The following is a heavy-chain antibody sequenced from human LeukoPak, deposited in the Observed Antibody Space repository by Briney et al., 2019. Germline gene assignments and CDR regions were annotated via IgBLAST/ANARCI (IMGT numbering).Heavy chain of an antibody. CDR2: ISYDGSNK. D-gene: IGHD2-2*01. Sequence: GRSLRLSCAASGFTFSSYGMHWVRQAPGKGLEWVAIISYDGSNKNYADSVKGRFTISRDNSNNTLYLQMNSLRAEDTAVYYCAKDSSDIVVVPAAISTTVGNYADYYFDYWGQGALVTVSS. J-gene: IGHJ4*02. CDR1: GFTFSSYG. V-gene: IGHV3-30*18. CDR3: AKDSSDIVVVPAAISTTVGNYADYYFDY.